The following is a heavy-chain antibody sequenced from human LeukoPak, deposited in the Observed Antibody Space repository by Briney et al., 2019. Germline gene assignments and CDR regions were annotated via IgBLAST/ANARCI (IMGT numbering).Heavy chain of an antibody. Sequence: SETLSLTCTVSGGSISSYYWSWIRQPPGKGLEWIGYIHYSGSTNYNPSLKSRVTISVDTSKNQFSLKLSSVTAADTAVYYCARQFGRWSNNWFDPWGQGTLVTVSS. CDR3: ARQFGRWSNNWFDP. J-gene: IGHJ5*02. V-gene: IGHV4-59*08. CDR2: IHYSGST. CDR1: GGSISSYY. D-gene: IGHD2-15*01.